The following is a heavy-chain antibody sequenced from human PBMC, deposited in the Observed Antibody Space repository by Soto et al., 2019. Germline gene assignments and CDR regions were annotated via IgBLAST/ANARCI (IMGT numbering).Heavy chain of an antibody. CDR1: GFTFSSHE. CDR3: VRDRTLLVPTSIDY. D-gene: IGHD3-3*01. V-gene: IGHV3-48*03. CDR2: IDYSGSRT. Sequence: EVQLVESGGGLVQPGGSLRLSCAASGFTFSSHEMNWVRQAPGKGLEWVSYIDYSGSRTDYADSVKGRFTISRDNAKNSLYRQMYSLRAEDTAIYYCVRDRTLLVPTSIDYWGHGTLVTVSS. J-gene: IGHJ4*01.